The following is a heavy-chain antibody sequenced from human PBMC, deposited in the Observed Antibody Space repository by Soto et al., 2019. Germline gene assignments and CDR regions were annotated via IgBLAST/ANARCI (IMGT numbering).Heavy chain of an antibody. Sequence: GGSLRLSCAASGFTFSSYSMNWVRQAPGKGLEWVSSISSSSSYIYYADSVKGRFTISRDNAKNSLYLQMNSLRAEDTAVYYCARDSGEWEVPTIPYYYYYGMDVWGQGTTVTVSS. CDR1: GFTFSSYS. CDR3: ARDSGEWEVPTIPYYYYYGMDV. V-gene: IGHV3-21*01. D-gene: IGHD1-26*01. J-gene: IGHJ6*02. CDR2: ISSSSSYI.